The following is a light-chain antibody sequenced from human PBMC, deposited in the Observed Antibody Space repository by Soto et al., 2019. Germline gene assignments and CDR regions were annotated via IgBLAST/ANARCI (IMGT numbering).Light chain of an antibody. CDR1: QSVTSSY. CDR3: QEYGSSPTT. CDR2: GAS. V-gene: IGKV3-20*01. Sequence: EIGLTQSPGTLSLSPGETATLSCMASQSVTSSYLAWWQQKPGQAPRLLIYGASSKATGIPDRFSGSGSGTDFTLTISRLEPDDFAVYFCQEYGSSPTTVGQGTKVDIK. J-gene: IGKJ1*01.